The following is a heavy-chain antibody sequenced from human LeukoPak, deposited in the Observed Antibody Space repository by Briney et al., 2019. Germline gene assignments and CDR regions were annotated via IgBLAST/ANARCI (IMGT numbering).Heavy chain of an antibody. CDR1: GFTFSRYS. Sequence: GGSLRLSCAASGFTFSRYSMNWVRQAPGKGLEWVSSISGSSIYKYYADSVKGRFTISRDNAKNSLYLQMNSLRAEDTAVYYCARDFYDSSGYYYDSWGQGTLVTVSS. D-gene: IGHD3-22*01. J-gene: IGHJ5*01. CDR3: ARDFYDSSGYYYDS. V-gene: IGHV3-21*03. CDR2: ISGSSIYK.